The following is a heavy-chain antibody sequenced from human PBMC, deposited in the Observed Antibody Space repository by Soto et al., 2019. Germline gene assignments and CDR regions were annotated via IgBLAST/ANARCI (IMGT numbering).Heavy chain of an antibody. CDR1: GYTFSSNG. CDR3: ARLHGYSRGWYDY. V-gene: IGHV1-18*04. J-gene: IGHJ4*02. Sequence: QVQLVQSGAEVKKPGASVKVSCKASGYTFSSNGVSWVRQAPGQGLEWMGWISTFNGNAHYAQKFQGRVTMTTDTSTNTAYMELTSLSSDDTAVYYCARLHGYSRGWYDYWCQGNLVTVSS. CDR2: ISTFNGNA. D-gene: IGHD6-19*01.